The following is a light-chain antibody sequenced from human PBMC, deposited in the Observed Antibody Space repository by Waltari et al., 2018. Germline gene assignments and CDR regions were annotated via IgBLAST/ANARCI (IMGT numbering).Light chain of an antibody. CDR2: AAF. J-gene: IGKJ3*01. Sequence: AIRMSQSPSAFPASTGDRVTITCRASQGISGYFAWYQQKPGKAPKLLISAAFSLQSGFPSRFSGSGSGTDFTVTLSCRQSEDFATYCCEQYYTDPFTFGPGTKVDIK. CDR3: EQYYTDPFT. V-gene: IGKV1-8*01. CDR1: QGISGY.